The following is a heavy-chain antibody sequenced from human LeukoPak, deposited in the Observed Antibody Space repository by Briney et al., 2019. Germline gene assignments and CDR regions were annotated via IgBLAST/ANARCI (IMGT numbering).Heavy chain of an antibody. D-gene: IGHD3-22*01. V-gene: IGHV4-39*01. CDR3: ARHYYDSSDYYPYYFNH. CDR2: ISYSGST. Sequence: SETLSLTCTVSGGSISSSSYYWGWIRQPPGKGLERIGSISYSGSTYYNPSLKSRVTISVDTSKNQFSLRLSSVTAADTAVYHCARHYYDSSDYYPYYFNHWGQGTLVTVSS. CDR1: GGSISSSSYY. J-gene: IGHJ4*02.